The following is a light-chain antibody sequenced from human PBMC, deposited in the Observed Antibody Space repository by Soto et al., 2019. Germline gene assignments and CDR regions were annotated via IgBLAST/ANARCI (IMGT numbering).Light chain of an antibody. CDR3: CSYAGSRTHVV. Sequence: QSALTQPASVSGSPGQSITISCTGTSSDVGSYNLVSWYQQHPGKAPKLMIYEGSKRPSGVSNRFSGSKSGNTASLTISGLKAEDEADYYCCSYAGSRTHVVFGGGTKVTVL. CDR1: SSDVGSYNL. J-gene: IGLJ2*01. CDR2: EGS. V-gene: IGLV2-23*01.